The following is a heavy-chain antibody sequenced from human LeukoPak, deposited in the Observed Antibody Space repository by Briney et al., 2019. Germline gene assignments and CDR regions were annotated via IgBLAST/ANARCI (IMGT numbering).Heavy chain of an antibody. CDR2: IYYSGST. V-gene: IGHV4-39*01. CDR3: ATLYGSSAGTFDI. CDR1: GGSLSSSSYY. D-gene: IGHD6-6*01. Sequence: SETLSLTCIVSGGSLSSSSYYWGWIRQPPGKGLEWIGSIYYSGSTYYNPSLKSRVTISADSSKNQFSLKLSSVTAADTAVFYCATLYGSSAGTFDIWGQGTMVTVSS. J-gene: IGHJ3*02.